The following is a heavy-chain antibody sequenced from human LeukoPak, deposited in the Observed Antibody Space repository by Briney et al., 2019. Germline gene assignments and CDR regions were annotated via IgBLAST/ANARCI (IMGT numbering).Heavy chain of an antibody. D-gene: IGHD2-15*01. CDR1: GFTFDDYA. J-gene: IGHJ5*02. CDR2: ISWDGGST. CDR3: ARGIVVVVTATSNWFDP. V-gene: IGHV3-43D*03. Sequence: PGGSLRLSCAASGFTFDDYAMHWVRHAPGKGLEWVSLISWDGGSTYYADSVKGRFTISRDNSKNSLYLQMNSLRAEDTAVYYCARGIVVVVTATSNWFDPWGQGTLVTVSS.